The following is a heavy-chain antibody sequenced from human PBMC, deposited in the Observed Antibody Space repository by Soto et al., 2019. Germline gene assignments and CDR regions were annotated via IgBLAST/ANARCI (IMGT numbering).Heavy chain of an antibody. D-gene: IGHD6-13*01. V-gene: IGHV1-46*01. CDR1: GYTFTSYH. J-gene: IGHJ6*02. Sequence: GASVEFSCKASGYTFTSYHMHWVRQAPGQGLEWMGIINPSGGSTSYAQKFQGRVTMTRDTSTSTVYMELSSLRSEDTAVYYCARRGSSWYGPPLDYYYYYGMDVWGQGTTVTFSS. CDR2: INPSGGST. CDR3: ARRGSSWYGPPLDYYYYYGMDV.